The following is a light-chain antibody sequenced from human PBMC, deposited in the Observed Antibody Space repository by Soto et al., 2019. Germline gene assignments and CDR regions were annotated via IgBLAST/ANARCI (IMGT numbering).Light chain of an antibody. V-gene: IGKV3D-20*02. CDR1: QTVRNNY. J-gene: IGKJ5*01. CDR3: QQRSNWPDA. CDR2: DAS. Sequence: EFVLTQSPGTLSLSPGERAPLSCRASQTVRNNYLAWYQQKAGQAPRLLIYDASSRATGIPDRFSGGGSGTDFNLTISSLQTEDFAVYYCQQRSNWPDAFGQGTRLEIK.